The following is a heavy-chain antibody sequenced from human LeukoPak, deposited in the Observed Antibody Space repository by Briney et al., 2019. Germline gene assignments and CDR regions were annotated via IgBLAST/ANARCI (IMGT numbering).Heavy chain of an antibody. D-gene: IGHD1-26*01. CDR3: AREEALGSGSFDY. CDR2: IYYSGST. Sequence: PSETLSLTCSVSGASISSGSNYWGWIRQPPGKGLEWIGYIYYSGSTNYNPSLKSRVTISVDTSKNQFSLKLGSVTAADTAVYYCAREEALGSGSFDYWGQGTLVTVSS. V-gene: IGHV4-61*01. CDR1: GASISSGSNY. J-gene: IGHJ4*02.